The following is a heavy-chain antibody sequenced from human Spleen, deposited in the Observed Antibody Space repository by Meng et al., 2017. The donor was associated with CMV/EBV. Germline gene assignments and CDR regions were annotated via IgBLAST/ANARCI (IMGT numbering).Heavy chain of an antibody. J-gene: IGHJ4*02. D-gene: IGHD6-19*01. V-gene: IGHV3-7*03. Sequence: GESLKISCVASGFTFSGYWMSWVRQAPGKGLEWVANIKQDGSEHYYVDSVRGRFTISRDNARNSLFLQMSSLRAEDTAVYYCAKGDSSGWFYFDYWGQGTLVTVSS. CDR2: IKQDGSEH. CDR1: GFTFSGYW. CDR3: AKGDSSGWFYFDY.